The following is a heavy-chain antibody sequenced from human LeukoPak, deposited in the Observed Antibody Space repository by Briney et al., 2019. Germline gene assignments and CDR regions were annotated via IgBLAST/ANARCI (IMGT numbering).Heavy chain of an antibody. CDR2: ISSSSSTI. Sequence: GGSLRLSCAASGFTFSSYSMNWVRQAPGKGLEWVSYISSSSSTIYYADSVKGRFTISRDNAKNSLYLQMNSLRAKDTAVYYCAREGYDFWGVYMDVWGKGTTVTVSS. CDR1: GFTFSSYS. V-gene: IGHV3-48*01. D-gene: IGHD3-3*01. J-gene: IGHJ6*03. CDR3: AREGYDFWGVYMDV.